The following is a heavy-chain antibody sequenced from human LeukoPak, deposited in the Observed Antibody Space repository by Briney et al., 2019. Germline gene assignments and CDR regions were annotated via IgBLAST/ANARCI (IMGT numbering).Heavy chain of an antibody. CDR2: IKQDGSEK. CDR3: ARDHLYSNHFDY. D-gene: IGHD4-11*01. J-gene: IGHJ4*02. CDR1: GFSFSSHW. Sequence: GGSLRLSCAASGFSFSSHWVHWVRQAPGKGLEWVANIKQDGSEKYYVDSVKGRFTISRDNAKNSLYLQMNSLRAEDTAVYYCARDHLYSNHFDYWGQGTLVTVSS. V-gene: IGHV3-7*01.